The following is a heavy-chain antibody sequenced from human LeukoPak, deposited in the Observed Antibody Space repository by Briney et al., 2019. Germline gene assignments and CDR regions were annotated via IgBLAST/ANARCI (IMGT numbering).Heavy chain of an antibody. Sequence: GGSLRLSCAASGFTFDDFGMSWVRQALGKGLEWVSGINWNGDSTGYADSVKGRFTISRDNAKNSLYLQMNSLRAEDTALYYCARGISVRYCSGGSCVRRFWQWLVHHAFDIWGQGTMVTVSS. J-gene: IGHJ3*02. CDR1: GFTFDDFG. V-gene: IGHV3-20*04. CDR2: INWNGDST. CDR3: ARGISVRYCSGGSCVRRFWQWLVHHAFDI. D-gene: IGHD2-15*01.